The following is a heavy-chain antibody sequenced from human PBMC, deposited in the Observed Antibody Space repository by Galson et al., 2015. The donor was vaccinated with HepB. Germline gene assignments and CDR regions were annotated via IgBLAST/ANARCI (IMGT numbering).Heavy chain of an antibody. J-gene: IGHJ2*01. CDR1: GFTFDDYA. CDR2: ISWNSGSI. CDR3: AKDIKALYYDFWSGYYSFHNNWYFDL. D-gene: IGHD3-3*01. Sequence: SLRLSCAASGFTFDDYAMHWVRQAPGKGLEWVSGISWNSGSIGYADSVKGRFTISRDNAKNSLYLQMNSLRAEDTALYYCAKDIKALYYDFWSGYYSFHNNWYFDLWGRGTLVTVSS. V-gene: IGHV3-9*01.